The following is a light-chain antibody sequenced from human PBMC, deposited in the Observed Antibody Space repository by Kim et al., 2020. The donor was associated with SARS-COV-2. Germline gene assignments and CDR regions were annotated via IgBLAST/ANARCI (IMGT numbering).Light chain of an antibody. CDR3: QQRGNWPT. V-gene: IGKV3-11*01. J-gene: IGKJ5*01. CDR1: QSVKTY. Sequence: EIVLTQSPATLSLSPGERATLSCRASQSVKTYLAWYQHKPGQSPRLLIHDASNRATGVPPRFSGGGSGTDFTLTISSLEPEDFAVYYCQQRGNWPTLGQGTRLEIK. CDR2: DAS.